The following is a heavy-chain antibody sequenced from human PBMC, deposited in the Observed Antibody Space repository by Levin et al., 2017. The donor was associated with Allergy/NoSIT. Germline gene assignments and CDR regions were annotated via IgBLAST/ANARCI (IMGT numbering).Heavy chain of an antibody. Sequence: HPGGSLRLSCAASGFTFSSYEMNWVRQAPGKGLEWVSYISSSGSTIYYADSVKGRFTISRDNAKNSLYLQMNSLRAEDTAVYYCAREPYDSSGYYLYYYYGMDVWGQGTTVTVSS. CDR1: GFTFSSYE. V-gene: IGHV3-48*03. CDR3: AREPYDSSGYYLYYYYGMDV. D-gene: IGHD3-22*01. J-gene: IGHJ6*02. CDR2: ISSSGSTI.